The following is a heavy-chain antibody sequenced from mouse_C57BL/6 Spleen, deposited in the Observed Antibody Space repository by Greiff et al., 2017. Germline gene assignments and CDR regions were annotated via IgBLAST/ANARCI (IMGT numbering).Heavy chain of an antibody. CDR1: GFTFNTYA. Sequence: EVNVVESGGGLVQPKGSLKLSCAASGFTFNTYAMHWVRQAPGKGLEWVARLRSKSSNYATYYADSVKDRFTISRDDSQSMLYLQMNNLKTEDPAMYYCVRDREGYFDYWGQGTTLTVSS. J-gene: IGHJ2*01. V-gene: IGHV10-3*01. CDR2: LRSKSSNYAT. CDR3: VRDREGYFDY.